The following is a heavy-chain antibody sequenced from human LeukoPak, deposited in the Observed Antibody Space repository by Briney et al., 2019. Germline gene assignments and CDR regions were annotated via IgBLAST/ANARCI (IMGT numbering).Heavy chain of an antibody. D-gene: IGHD3-3*01. CDR1: GGTFSSNA. CDR2: IIAIFGTA. J-gene: IGHJ5*02. CDR3: ARDGATPRVYYEFWSGYPVDQGGNRFHP. Sequence: EASLKVSCKASGGTFSSNAICWVRQALGQGLEWMGGIIAIFGTANYAQKFQGRVTITTDESTSTAYMELSSLRSEYTAVYYCARDGATPRVYYEFWSGYPVDQGGNRFHPWGQGTLVTVSS. V-gene: IGHV1-69*05.